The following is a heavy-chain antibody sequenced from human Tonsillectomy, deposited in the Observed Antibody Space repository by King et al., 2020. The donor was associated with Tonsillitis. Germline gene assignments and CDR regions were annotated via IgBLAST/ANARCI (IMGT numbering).Heavy chain of an antibody. CDR3: ASYYDSSGSSGFDY. J-gene: IGHJ4*02. CDR1: GFTFSTYC. CDR2: IKQDGSEK. Sequence: VQLVESGGGLVQPGGSLRLSCAASGFTFSTYCMTWVRQAPGKGLEWVANIKQDGSEKYYVDSVKGRFTSSRDNAKISLYLQMNSLRAEDTAVYYCASYYDSSGSSGFDYWGQGTLVTVSS. D-gene: IGHD3-22*01. V-gene: IGHV3-7*01.